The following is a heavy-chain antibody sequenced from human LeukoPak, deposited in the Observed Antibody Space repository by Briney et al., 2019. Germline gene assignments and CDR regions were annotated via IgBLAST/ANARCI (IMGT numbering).Heavy chain of an antibody. CDR2: IYSGGST. CDR3: ATSIIAVAGHTPFDY. J-gene: IGHJ4*02. V-gene: IGHV3-53*01. Sequence: ETLSLTCTVSGGSISSSSYYWGWVRQAPGKGLEWVSVIYSGGSTYYADSVKGRFTISRDNSKNTLYLQMNSLRAEDTAVYYCATSIIAVAGHTPFDYWGQGTLVTVSS. D-gene: IGHD6-19*01. CDR1: GGSISSSSYY.